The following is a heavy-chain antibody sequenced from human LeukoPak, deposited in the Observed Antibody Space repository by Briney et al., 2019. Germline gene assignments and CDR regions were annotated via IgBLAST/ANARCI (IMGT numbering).Heavy chain of an antibody. CDR3: AKDFGYDSGTYLEQ. CDR2: ISYDGSKK. Sequence: GGSLRLSCAAAGFIFSSYSMHWVRQAPGKGLEWVAVISYDGSKKYYPESVRGRFTISRDNSKNTLFLQMNSLRAEDTAVYYCAKDFGYDSGTYLEQWGQGTLVTVSS. J-gene: IGHJ4*02. CDR1: GFIFSSYS. D-gene: IGHD3-10*01. V-gene: IGHV3-30*18.